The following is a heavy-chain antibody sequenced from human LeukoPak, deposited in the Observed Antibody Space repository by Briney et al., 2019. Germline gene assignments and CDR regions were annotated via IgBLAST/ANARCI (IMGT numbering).Heavy chain of an antibody. CDR1: GGSIRSDY. V-gene: IGHV4-59*01. CDR2: NHYSGSP. D-gene: IGHD3-22*01. CDR3: ARGRGYYYDSSGFPIGI. J-gene: IGHJ3*02. Sequence: SETLSLTCTVSGGSIRSDYWSWIRQPPGKGLEWVGYNHYSGSPNYNPSLKSRVTISVDTSKNQFSLKLSSVTAADTAVYYCARGRGYYYDSSGFPIGIWGQGTMVTVSS.